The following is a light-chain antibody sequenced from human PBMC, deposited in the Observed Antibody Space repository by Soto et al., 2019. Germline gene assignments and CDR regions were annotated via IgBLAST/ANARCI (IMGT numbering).Light chain of an antibody. Sequence: EIVLTQSPGTLSLSPGERATLSCRASQSVSSSYLAWYQQKPGQAPRLLIYGASIRATGIPDRFSGSGSGTDFTLTISRLEPEECAVYYCQQYGSSPLTFGGGTKVEIK. V-gene: IGKV3-20*01. CDR1: QSVSSSY. CDR2: GAS. CDR3: QQYGSSPLT. J-gene: IGKJ4*01.